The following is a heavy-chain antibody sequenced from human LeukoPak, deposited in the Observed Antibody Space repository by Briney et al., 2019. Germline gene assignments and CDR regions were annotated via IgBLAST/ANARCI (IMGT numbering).Heavy chain of an antibody. CDR3: ARDPYPYDSSGWVDY. V-gene: IGHV3-30*04. Sequence: GRSLRLSCAASGFTFSSYAIHWVRQAPGKGLEWVALISFDGSNKYYADSVKGRFTISRDNSKNTLYLQMNSLRAEDTAVHYCARDPYPYDSSGWVDYWGQGTLVTVSS. CDR1: GFTFSSYA. J-gene: IGHJ4*02. CDR2: ISFDGSNK. D-gene: IGHD3-22*01.